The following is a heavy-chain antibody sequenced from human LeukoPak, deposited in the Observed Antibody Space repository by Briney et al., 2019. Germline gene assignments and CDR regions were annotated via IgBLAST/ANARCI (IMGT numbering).Heavy chain of an antibody. CDR2: INPSSGGT. CDR3: ARGLPTRTPYYFDY. V-gene: IGHV1-2*02. Sequence: ASVKVSCKASGYTFTGYYMHWVRQAPGQGLEWMGWINPSSGGTNYAQKFQGRVTMTRDTSISTAYMELSRLRSDDTAVYYCARGLPTRTPYYFDYWGQGTLVTVSS. CDR1: GYTFTGYY. J-gene: IGHJ4*02.